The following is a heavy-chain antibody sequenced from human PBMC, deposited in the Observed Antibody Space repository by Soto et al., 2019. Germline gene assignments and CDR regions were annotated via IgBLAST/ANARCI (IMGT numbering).Heavy chain of an antibody. Sequence: QVQLQESGPGLVKPSETLSLTCTVSGGSISSYYWSWIRQPPGKGLEWIGYIYYSGSTNYNPSLTRRVTISVDTSKHQFSLTLSSVTAADTAVYYCARRYGSAFDIWGQGTMVTVSS. V-gene: IGHV4-59*01. CDR1: GGSISSYY. CDR2: IYYSGST. D-gene: IGHD3-10*01. CDR3: ARRYGSAFDI. J-gene: IGHJ3*02.